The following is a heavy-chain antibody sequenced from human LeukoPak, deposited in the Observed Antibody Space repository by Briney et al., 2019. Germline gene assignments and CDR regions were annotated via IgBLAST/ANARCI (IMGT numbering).Heavy chain of an antibody. CDR2: ISYDGSNK. Sequence: GGSLRLSCAASGFTFSSYGMHWVRQAPGKGLEWVAVISYDGSNKYYADSVKGRVTISRDNSKNTLYLQMNSLRPEDTAVYYCARAGEDVVLGPAPVGGSPYNWFDPWGQGTLVTVSS. J-gene: IGHJ5*02. V-gene: IGHV3-30*03. D-gene: IGHD2-2*01. CDR3: ARAGEDVVLGPAPVGGSPYNWFDP. CDR1: GFTFSSYG.